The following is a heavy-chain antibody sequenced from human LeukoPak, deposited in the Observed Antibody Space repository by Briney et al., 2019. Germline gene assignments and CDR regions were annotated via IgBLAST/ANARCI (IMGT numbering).Heavy chain of an antibody. J-gene: IGHJ6*02. CDR1: GFTFSSYS. V-gene: IGHV3-21*04. CDR3: AGDDGGLRGMDV. Sequence: GGSLRLSCAASGFTFSSYSMNWVRQAPGKGLEWVSSISSSSRYIYYADSVKGRFTISRDNAKNSLNLQMNSLRVEDTAVYYCAGDDGGLRGMDVWGQGTTVTVSS. CDR2: ISSSSRYI.